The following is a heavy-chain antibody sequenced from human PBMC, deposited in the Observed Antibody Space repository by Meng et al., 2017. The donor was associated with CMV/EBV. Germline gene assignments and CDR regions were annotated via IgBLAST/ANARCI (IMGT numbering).Heavy chain of an antibody. J-gene: IGHJ4*02. CDR3: ARAECSSTSCDSFDY. CDR1: GFTFDDYG. Sequence: GESLKISCAASGFTFDDYGMSWVRQAPGKGLEWVSGINWNGGSTGYADSVKGRFTIPRDKAKNSLYLQMNSLRAEDTALYYCARAECSSTSCDSFDYWGQGTLVTVSS. V-gene: IGHV3-20*04. CDR2: INWNGGST. D-gene: IGHD2-2*02.